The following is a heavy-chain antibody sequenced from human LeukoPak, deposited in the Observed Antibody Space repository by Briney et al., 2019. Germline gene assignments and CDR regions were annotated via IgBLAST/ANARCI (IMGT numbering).Heavy chain of an antibody. CDR3: AKVAGDRLDS. CDR1: GYTFYTYG. CDR2: ISANNGKT. Sequence: ASVRVSCKASGYTFYTYGFCWVRQAPGHGLEWMGWISANNGKTDFAQKFQGRVTLTTDTSTTTAYMELTGLRPDDTAVYYCAKVAGDRLDSWGQGTLVTVSS. V-gene: IGHV1-18*01. D-gene: IGHD6-19*01. J-gene: IGHJ5*02.